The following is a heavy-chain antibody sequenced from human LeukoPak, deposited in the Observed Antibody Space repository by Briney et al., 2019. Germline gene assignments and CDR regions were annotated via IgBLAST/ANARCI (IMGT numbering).Heavy chain of an antibody. V-gene: IGHV3-23*01. CDR2: ISGSGGST. CDR1: GFTFSSYA. D-gene: IGHD6-13*01. Sequence: GGSLRLSCAASGFTFSSYAMSWVRQAPGKGLEWVSAISGSGGSTYYADSVKGRVTISRDNSKNTLYLQMNSLRAEDTAVYYCAKDLRSRIAAAGTPYAEYFQHWGQGTLVTVSS. J-gene: IGHJ1*01. CDR3: AKDLRSRIAAAGTPYAEYFQH.